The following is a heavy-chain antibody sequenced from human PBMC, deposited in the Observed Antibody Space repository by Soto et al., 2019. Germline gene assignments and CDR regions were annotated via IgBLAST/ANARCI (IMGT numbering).Heavy chain of an antibody. CDR3: AKGGYSYGPTEIFDY. V-gene: IGHV3-21*04. CDR2: ISGSSSCI. J-gene: IGHJ4*02. D-gene: IGHD5-18*01. CDR1: GLTFSSYS. Sequence: GGSLRLSCAASGLTFSSYSMNWVRQAPGKGLEWVSSISGSSSCIYYADSVKGRFTISRDNAKNALYLQMNSLRAEDTAVYYCAKGGYSYGPTEIFDYWGQGTLVTVSS.